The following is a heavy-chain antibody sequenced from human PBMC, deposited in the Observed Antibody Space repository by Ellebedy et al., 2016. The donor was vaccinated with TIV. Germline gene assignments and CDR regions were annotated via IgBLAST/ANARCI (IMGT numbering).Heavy chain of an antibody. CDR2: ISYSGDVI. CDR1: GFTFSGYY. D-gene: IGHD6-13*01. Sequence: PGGSLRLSCAASGFTFSGYYMSWFRQAPGKGPEWVSDISYSGDVIYYADSVKGRFTTSRDNAGNSVYLQMNSLRAEDTAVYYCARLGVIAAAGASDSWGQGTLVIVSS. V-gene: IGHV3-11*01. J-gene: IGHJ4*02. CDR3: ARLGVIAAAGASDS.